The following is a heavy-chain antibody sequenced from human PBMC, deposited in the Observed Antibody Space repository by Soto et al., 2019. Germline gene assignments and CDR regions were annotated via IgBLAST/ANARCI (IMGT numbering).Heavy chain of an antibody. J-gene: IGHJ4*02. V-gene: IGHV1-3*01. CDR2: INASNGNT. Sequence: ASVKVSCKASGYTFTSYAMHWVRQAPGQRLEWMGWINASNGNTKYSQKFQGRVTMTTATSTNTVYLELRSLKSEDTAIYYCARDRLRGYDSSGFYSWGQGTMVTVSS. CDR1: GYTFTSYA. D-gene: IGHD3-22*01. CDR3: ARDRLRGYDSSGFYS.